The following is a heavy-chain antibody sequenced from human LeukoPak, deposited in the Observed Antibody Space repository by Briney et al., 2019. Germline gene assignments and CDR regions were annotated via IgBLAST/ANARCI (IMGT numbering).Heavy chain of an antibody. CDR3: ARDDFTIFGVARFDY. D-gene: IGHD3-3*01. CDR1: GFSFSDYW. Sequence: GGSLRLSCAASGFSFSDYWMSWVRQAPGKGLEWVANIKQDGSEKNYVDSVKGRFTISRDNAKNSLYLQMNSLRAEDTAVYYCARDDFTIFGVARFDYWGQGTLVTVSS. V-gene: IGHV3-7*01. CDR2: IKQDGSEK. J-gene: IGHJ4*02.